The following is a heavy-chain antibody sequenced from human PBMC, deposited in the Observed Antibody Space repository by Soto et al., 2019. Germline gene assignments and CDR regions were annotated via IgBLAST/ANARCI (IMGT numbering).Heavy chain of an antibody. CDR2: LYYSDNT. D-gene: IGHD3-16*01. V-gene: IGHV4-59*01. CDR3: ARVGGVAARTFDY. CDR1: GGSTSPFY. Sequence: KPSETLSLTCTVSGGSTSPFYWSWVRQPPGKGLEWIGYLYYSDNTNYNPSLKSRVTISVDASKNQVSLRLTSVTAADTAGYYCARVGGVAARTFDYWRQGTVVTVSS. J-gene: IGHJ4*02.